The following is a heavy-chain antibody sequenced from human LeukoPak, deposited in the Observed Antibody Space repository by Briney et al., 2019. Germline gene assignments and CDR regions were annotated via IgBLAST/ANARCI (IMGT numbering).Heavy chain of an antibody. Sequence: ASVKFSCKASGYTFTTYYIHWVRQAPGQGLEWMGMINPSGGNTAYARKFQGRDTVTRDTSTSTVYMELSSLRSEDTAVYYCARGLGSGTYYGYWGQGTLVTVSS. CDR1: GYTFTTYY. CDR3: ARGLGSGTYYGY. CDR2: INPSGGNT. J-gene: IGHJ4*02. D-gene: IGHD3-10*01. V-gene: IGHV1-46*01.